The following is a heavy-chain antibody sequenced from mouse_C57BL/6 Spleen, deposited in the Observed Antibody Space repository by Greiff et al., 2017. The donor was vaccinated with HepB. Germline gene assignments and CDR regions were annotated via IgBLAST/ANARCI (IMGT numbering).Heavy chain of an antibody. CDR2: IYPGDGDT. V-gene: IGHV1-80*01. D-gene: IGHD1-1*01. J-gene: IGHJ1*03. CDR1: GYAFSSYW. Sequence: QVQLQQSGAELVKPGASVKISCKASGYAFSSYWMNWVKQRPGKGLEWIGQIYPGDGDTNYNGNLKGKATLTADKSSSTDYMQLSSLTSEDAAVYFCARGGLITTVVDWYFDVWGTGTTVTVSS. CDR3: ARGGLITTVVDWYFDV.